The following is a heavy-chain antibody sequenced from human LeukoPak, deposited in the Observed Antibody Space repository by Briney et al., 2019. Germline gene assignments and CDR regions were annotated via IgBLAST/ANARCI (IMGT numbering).Heavy chain of an antibody. J-gene: IGHJ4*02. CDR1: GFTFSSYA. D-gene: IGHD3-3*01. CDR3: AGITIFGVVG. V-gene: IGHV3-30-3*01. Sequence: GGSLRLSCAASGFTFSSYAMHWVRQAPGKGLEWVAVISYDGSNKYYADSVKGRFTISRDNSKNTLYLQMNSLRAEDTAVYYCAGITIFGVVGWGQGTLVTVSS. CDR2: ISYDGSNK.